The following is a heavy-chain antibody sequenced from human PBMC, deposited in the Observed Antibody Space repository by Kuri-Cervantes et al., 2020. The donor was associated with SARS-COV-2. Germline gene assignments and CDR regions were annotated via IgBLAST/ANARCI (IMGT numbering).Heavy chain of an antibody. CDR3: ARDHGRNYDYVWGNYRLGGLVN. V-gene: IGHV3-21*01. J-gene: IGHJ4*02. D-gene: IGHD3-16*02. CDR2: ISSSSSYI. Sequence: PFAAPGFTFSSYSMNWVRQAPGKGLGWVSSISSSSSYIYYADSVKGRFTISRDNAKNSLYLQMNSLRAEDTAVYYCARDHGRNYDYVWGNYRLGGLVNWGQGTLVTVSS. CDR1: GFTFSSYS.